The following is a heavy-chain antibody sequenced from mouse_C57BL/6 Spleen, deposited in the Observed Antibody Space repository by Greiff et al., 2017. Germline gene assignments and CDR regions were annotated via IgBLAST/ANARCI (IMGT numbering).Heavy chain of an antibody. CDR3: TRGRAYYSFFDY. Sequence: EVKLMESGEGLVKPGGSLKLSCAASGFTFSSYAMSWVRQTPEKRLEWVAYISSGGDYIYYADTVKGRFPISRDNARNTLYLQMSSLKSEDTAMYYCTRGRAYYSFFDYWGQGTTLTVSS. CDR1: GFTFSSYA. V-gene: IGHV5-9-1*02. D-gene: IGHD2-12*01. CDR2: ISSGGDYI. J-gene: IGHJ2*01.